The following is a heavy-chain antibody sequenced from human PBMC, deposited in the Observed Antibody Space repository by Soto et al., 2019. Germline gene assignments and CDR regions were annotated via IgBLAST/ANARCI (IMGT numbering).Heavy chain of an antibody. CDR1: GDTFTNFG. Sequence: HLVQSGPEVKQPGASVTVSCKTSGDTFTNFGLSWVRQAPGQGLEWMGWIATYNSNKNYAQKFQGRLTLTTDTSTSTAYMELKSLGYDDTAVYYCARVLRGVANWFDPWGQGTLVTVSS. J-gene: IGHJ5*02. V-gene: IGHV1-18*01. CDR2: IATYNSNK. D-gene: IGHD3-10*01. CDR3: ARVLRGVANWFDP.